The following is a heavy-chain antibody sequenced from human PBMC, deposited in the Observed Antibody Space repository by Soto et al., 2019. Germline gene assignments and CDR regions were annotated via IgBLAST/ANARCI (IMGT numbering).Heavy chain of an antibody. Sequence: GGSLRLSCAASGFTFSSYAMHWVRQAPGKGLEWVAVISYDGSNKYYADSVKGRFTISRDNSKNTLYLQMNSLRAEDTAVYYCARSLRQWLVLDYWGQGTLVTVSS. CDR2: ISYDGSNK. J-gene: IGHJ4*02. D-gene: IGHD6-19*01. CDR1: GFTFSSYA. CDR3: ARSLRQWLVLDY. V-gene: IGHV3-30-3*01.